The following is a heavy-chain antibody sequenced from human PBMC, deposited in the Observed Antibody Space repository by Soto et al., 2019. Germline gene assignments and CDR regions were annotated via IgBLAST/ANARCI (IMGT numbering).Heavy chain of an antibody. J-gene: IGHJ4*02. CDR2: IDPSDSQT. V-gene: IGHV5-10-1*01. CDR3: ARQIYDSDTGPNFQYYFDS. D-gene: IGHD3-22*01. CDR1: GYSFAGYW. Sequence: GESLKISCKGSGYSFAGYWINLVRQKPGKGLEWMGRIDPSDSQTYYSPSFRGHVTISATKSITTVFLQWSSLRASDTAMYYCARQIYDSDTGPNFQYYFDSWGQGTPVTVSS.